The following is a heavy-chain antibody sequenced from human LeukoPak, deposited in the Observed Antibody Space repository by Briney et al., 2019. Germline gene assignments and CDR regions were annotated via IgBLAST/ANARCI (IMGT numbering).Heavy chain of an antibody. J-gene: IGHJ4*02. CDR1: GGSISSYY. CDR3: ARADGVLWFGETIAPYFDY. V-gene: IGHV4-59*01. CDR2: IYYSGST. Sequence: NSSETLSLTCTVSGGSISSYYWSWIRQPPGKGLGWIGYIYYSGSTNYNPSLKSRVTISVDTSKNQFSLKLSSVTAADTAVYYCARADGVLWFGETIAPYFDYWGQGTLVTVSS. D-gene: IGHD3-10*01.